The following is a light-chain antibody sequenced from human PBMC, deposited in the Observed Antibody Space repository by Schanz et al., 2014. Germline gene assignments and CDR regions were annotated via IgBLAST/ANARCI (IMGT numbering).Light chain of an antibody. CDR1: QSVASN. J-gene: IGKJ1*01. Sequence: EIVMTQSPATLSVSPGERATLSCRASQSVASNLAWYQQKPGQAPRLLIYAASTRATGIPARFSGSGSGPEFTLTISSLQSEDFATYYCQQYYSTPWTFGQGTKVEIK. V-gene: IGKV3-15*01. CDR3: QQYYSTPWT. CDR2: AAS.